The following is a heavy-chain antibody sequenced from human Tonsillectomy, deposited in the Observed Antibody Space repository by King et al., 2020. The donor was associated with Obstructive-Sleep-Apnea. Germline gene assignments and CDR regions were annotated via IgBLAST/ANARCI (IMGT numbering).Heavy chain of an antibody. Sequence: MQLQESGPGLVKPSETLSLTCTVSGGSISSYYWSWIRQPPGKGLEWIGYIYYSGSTNYNPSLKSRVTISVETSKNQFSLKLSPVTAADTAVYYCARHWNDYIWGSYRGSFDYWGQGTLVTVSS. CDR3: ARHWNDYIWGSYRGSFDY. J-gene: IGHJ4*02. V-gene: IGHV4-59*08. CDR1: GGSISSYY. D-gene: IGHD3-16*02. CDR2: IYYSGST.